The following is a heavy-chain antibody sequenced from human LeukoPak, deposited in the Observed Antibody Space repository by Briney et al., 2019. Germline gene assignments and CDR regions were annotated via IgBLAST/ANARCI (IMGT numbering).Heavy chain of an antibody. D-gene: IGHD1-20*01. CDR3: AGKDNWSLFDP. CDR2: IIPILGIA. CDR1: GGTFSSYT. V-gene: IGHV1-69*02. J-gene: IGHJ5*02. Sequence: SVKVSCKASGGTFSSYTISWVRQAPGQGLEWMGRIIPILGIANYVQKFQGRVTITADKSTSTAYMELSSLRSEDTAVYYCAGKDNWSLFDPWGQGTLVTVSS.